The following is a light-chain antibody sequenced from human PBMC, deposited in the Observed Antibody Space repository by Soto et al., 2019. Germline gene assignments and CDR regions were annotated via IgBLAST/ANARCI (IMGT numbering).Light chain of an antibody. Sequence: QSALTQPASVSGSPGQSITISCTGTSSDVGGYNYVSWFQHHPGKAPKLIIYEVSYRPSGVSNRFSGSKSGDTASLTISGLQAGDEADYYCSSFTNTITRYAFGTGTKV. V-gene: IGLV2-14*01. CDR3: SSFTNTITRYA. J-gene: IGLJ1*01. CDR2: EVS. CDR1: SSDVGGYNY.